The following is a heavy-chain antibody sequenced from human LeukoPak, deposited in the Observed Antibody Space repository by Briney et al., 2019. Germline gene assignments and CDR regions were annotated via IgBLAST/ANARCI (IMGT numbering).Heavy chain of an antibody. CDR1: AYTFSNYG. Sequence: ASVKVSCKASAYTFSNYGFNWVRQAPGQGLEWMGWISAYNGNTKYAQKLQRRFTMSTDTSTSTAYMELRSLTSDDTAVYYCGRDLDGSGSYYTDYWGQGTLVTVSS. CDR3: GRDLDGSGSYYTDY. V-gene: IGHV1-18*01. CDR2: ISAYNGNT. D-gene: IGHD3-10*01. J-gene: IGHJ4*02.